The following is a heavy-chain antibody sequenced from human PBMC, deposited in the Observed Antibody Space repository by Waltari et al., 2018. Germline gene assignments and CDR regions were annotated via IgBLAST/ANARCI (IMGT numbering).Heavy chain of an antibody. V-gene: IGHV1-2*02. J-gene: IGHJ4*02. D-gene: IGHD3-22*01. CDR3: ARDKHDSSGYYAGGLDY. CDR2: INPNSGGT. Sequence: QVQLMQSGAEVKKPGASVQVSCKASGYTFTDYYMHWVRQAPGQGLEWMGWINPNSGGTNYAQNLPDRVTMTRDTSISTAYMELSRLRSDDTAVYYCARDKHDSSGYYAGGLDYWGQGTLVTVSS. CDR1: GYTFTDYY.